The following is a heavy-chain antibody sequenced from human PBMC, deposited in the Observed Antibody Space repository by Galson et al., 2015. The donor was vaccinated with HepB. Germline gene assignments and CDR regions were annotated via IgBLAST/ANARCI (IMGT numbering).Heavy chain of an antibody. CDR1: GFTFSSYA. J-gene: IGHJ6*02. CDR3: ARDARAIAVAGTGGMDV. V-gene: IGHV3-30-3*01. D-gene: IGHD6-19*01. Sequence: SLRLSCAASGFTFSSYAMHWVRQAPGKGLEWVAVISYDGSNKYYADSVKGRFTISGDNSKNTLYLQMNSLRAEDTAVYYCARDARAIAVAGTGGMDVWGQGTTVTVSS. CDR2: ISYDGSNK.